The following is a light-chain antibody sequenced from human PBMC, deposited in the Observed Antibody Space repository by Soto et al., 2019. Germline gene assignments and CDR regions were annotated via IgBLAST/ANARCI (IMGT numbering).Light chain of an antibody. CDR1: QNIGVY. V-gene: IGKV1-39*01. Sequence: DIQMTQSPSSLSASVGDRVTITCRASQNIGVYLNWYQKKPGKAPKLLIHAASSLHSGVPSTFSGSGSGTDFALTISSLQPEDFATYYCLQHNSYPLTFGGGTKVEIK. CDR2: AAS. J-gene: IGKJ4*01. CDR3: LQHNSYPLT.